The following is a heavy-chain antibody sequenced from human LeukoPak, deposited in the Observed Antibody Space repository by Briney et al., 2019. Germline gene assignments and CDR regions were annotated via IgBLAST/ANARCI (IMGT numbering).Heavy chain of an antibody. J-gene: IGHJ4*02. CDR1: GFTFSSYA. CDR2: ISGSGGST. V-gene: IGHV3-23*01. CDR3: AKDSPRVRWLYFDY. D-gene: IGHD4-23*01. Sequence: SGGSLRLSCAASGFTFSSYAMSRVRQAPGKGLEWVSAISGSGGSTYYADPVKGRFTISRDNSKNTLYLQMNSLRAEDTAVYYCAKDSPRVRWLYFDYWGQGTLVTVSS.